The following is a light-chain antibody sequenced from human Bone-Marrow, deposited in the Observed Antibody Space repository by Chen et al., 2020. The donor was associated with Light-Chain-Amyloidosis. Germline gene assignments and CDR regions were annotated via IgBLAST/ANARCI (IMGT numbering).Light chain of an antibody. J-gene: IGLJ3*02. CDR3: QVWDRSSDRPV. CDR1: NIGSTS. Sequence: SYVLTQPSSVSVAPGQTDTIACGGNNIGSTSVHWYQQTPGQAPLLVVYDDSVRPSGIPERWSGSNSGNTSTLTISRVESGDEADDYCQVWDRSSDRPVFGGGTKLTVL. CDR2: DDS. V-gene: IGLV3-21*02.